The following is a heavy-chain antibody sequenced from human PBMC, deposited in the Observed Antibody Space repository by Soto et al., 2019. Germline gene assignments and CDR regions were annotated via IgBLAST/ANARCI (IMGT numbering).Heavy chain of an antibody. CDR3: ARAEPLVGATNYYYYYGMDV. J-gene: IGHJ6*02. CDR2: INPNSGGT. V-gene: IGHV1-2*02. CDR1: GYTFTGYY. Sequence: ASVKVSCKASGYTFTGYYMHWVRQAPGQGLEWMGWINPNSGGTNYAQKFQGRVTMTRDTSISTAYMELSRLRSDDTAVYYCARAEPLVGATNYYYYYGMDVWGQGTTVTV. D-gene: IGHD1-26*01.